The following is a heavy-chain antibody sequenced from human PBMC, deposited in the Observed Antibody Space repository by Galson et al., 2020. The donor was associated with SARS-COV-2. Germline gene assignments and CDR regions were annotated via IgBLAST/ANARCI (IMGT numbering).Heavy chain of an antibody. CDR1: GFTLRDYY. D-gene: IGHD6-6*01. CDR2: INRDGSDT. CDR3: TRDQSSDY. J-gene: IGHJ4*02. Sequence: GSLRLSCAASGFTLRDYYMHWVRQPPGKGLEWLSRINRDGSDTKYADSVEGRFTVSRDNAKNTLYLQMKSLRVEDTAVYYCTRDQSSDYWGQGTLVIVSS. V-gene: IGHV3-74*03.